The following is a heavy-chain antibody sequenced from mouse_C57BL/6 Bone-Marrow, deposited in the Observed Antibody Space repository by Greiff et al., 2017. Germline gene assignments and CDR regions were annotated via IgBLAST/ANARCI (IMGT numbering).Heavy chain of an antibody. CDR2: IYPGDGDT. Sequence: QVQLQQSGPELVKPGASVKISCKASGYAFSSSWMNWVKQRPGKGLEWIGRIYPGDGDTNYNGKFKGKATLTADKSSSTAYMQLSSLTSEDSAVYFCSSARWLLSWGYAMDYWGQGTSVTVSS. CDR1: GYAFSSSW. J-gene: IGHJ4*01. D-gene: IGHD2-3*01. V-gene: IGHV1-82*01. CDR3: SSARWLLSWGYAMDY.